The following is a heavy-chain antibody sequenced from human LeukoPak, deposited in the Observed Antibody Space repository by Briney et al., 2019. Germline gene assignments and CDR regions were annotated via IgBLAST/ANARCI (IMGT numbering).Heavy chain of an antibody. D-gene: IGHD2-15*01. CDR3: AREVVSTPSYFDS. J-gene: IGHJ4*02. CDR1: GFTVSSSY. Sequence: GGPLRLSCAASGFTVSSSYMYWVRQAPGKGLEWVSFLYRGDSAIYAESVRGRFTISRDNSKNTLYLLMNSLIPEDTAVYYCAREVVSTPSYFDSWGQGTLVTVSS. CDR2: LYRGDSA. V-gene: IGHV3-53*01.